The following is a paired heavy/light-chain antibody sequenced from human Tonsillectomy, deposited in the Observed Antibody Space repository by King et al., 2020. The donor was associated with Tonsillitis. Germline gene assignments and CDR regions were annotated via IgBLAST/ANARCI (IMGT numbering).Heavy chain of an antibody. Sequence: QVQLVQSGAEVKKPGASVKVSCKASGYTFTGYYMHWVRQAPGQGLEWMGWINPNSGGTNYAQKFQGRVTMTRDTSISTAYMELSRLRSDDTAVYYCARGPSYYYDSSGYLDYWGQGTLVTVSS. J-gene: IGHJ4*02. V-gene: IGHV1-2*02. CDR3: ARGPSYYYDSSGYLDY. D-gene: IGHD3-22*01. CDR2: INPNSGGT. CDR1: GYTFTGYY.
Light chain of an antibody. CDR3: QQSYSFPLT. CDR2: AAS. V-gene: IGKV1-39*01. Sequence: DIQMTQSPSSLSASAGDRVTVTCRASQSIAGYLNWYQQKPGKAPKLLIHAASSLQSGVPSRFSGSGSGTDFSLTISSLQPEDFATYYCQQSYSFPLTFGGGTKVEIK. J-gene: IGKJ4*01. CDR1: QSIAGY.